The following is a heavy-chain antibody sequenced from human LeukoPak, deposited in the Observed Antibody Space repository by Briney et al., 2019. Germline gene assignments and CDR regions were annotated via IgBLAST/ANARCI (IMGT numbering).Heavy chain of an antibody. D-gene: IGHD3-3*02. J-gene: IGHJ5*02. CDR2: INPNSGGT. Sequence: ASVKVSCKASGYTFTGNYMHWARQAPGQGLEWMGRINPNSGGTNYAQKFQGRLTMTRDTSISTAYMELSRLRSDDTAVYYCARDHLAPGHVASAPFDPWGQGTLVTVSS. V-gene: IGHV1-2*06. CDR3: ARDHLAPGHVASAPFDP. CDR1: GYTFTGNY.